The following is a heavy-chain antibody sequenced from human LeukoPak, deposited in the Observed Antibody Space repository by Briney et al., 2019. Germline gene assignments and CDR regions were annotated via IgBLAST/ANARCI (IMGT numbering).Heavy chain of an antibody. J-gene: IGHJ4*02. D-gene: IGHD3-22*01. Sequence: ASVKVSCKASGYTFTGYYMHWVRQAPGQGREWMGWINPNSGGTNYAQKFQGRVTTTRETSINTAYMELSRLRSDETGVYYCASGRLYYDSSGYYLTNSIDYWGQGTLVTVSS. CDR2: INPNSGGT. CDR3: ASGRLYYDSSGYYLTNSIDY. CDR1: GYTFTGYY. V-gene: IGHV1-2*02.